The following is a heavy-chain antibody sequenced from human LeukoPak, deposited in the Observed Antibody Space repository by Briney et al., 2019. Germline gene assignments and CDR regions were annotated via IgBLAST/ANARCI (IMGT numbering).Heavy chain of an antibody. V-gene: IGHV3-30*02. J-gene: IGHJ4*02. CDR1: GFTFSHYG. Sequence: PGGSLRLSCAASGFTFSHYGMHWVRQAPGKGLEWVAFIRYDGGDEKYADSVKGRFTVSRDNSKNTLYLQMNSLRVEDTAVYYCAKYRHGAYGSFFDYWGQGTLVTVSS. CDR3: AKYRHGAYGSFFDY. CDR2: IRYDGGDE. D-gene: IGHD4-17*01.